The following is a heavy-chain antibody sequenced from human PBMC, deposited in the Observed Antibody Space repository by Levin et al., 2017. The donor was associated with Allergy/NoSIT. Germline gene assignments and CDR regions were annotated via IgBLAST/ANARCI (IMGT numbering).Heavy chain of an antibody. CDR1: GFTFDDYA. CDR3: ARDNIGLPDAFDI. V-gene: IGHV3-9*01. D-gene: IGHD3-10*01. CDR2: ISWNSGSI. J-gene: IGHJ3*02. Sequence: LSLTCAASGFTFDDYAMHWVRQAPGKGLEWVSGISWNSGSIGYADSVQGRFTISRDNAKNSLYLQMNSLRTEDTALYYCARDNIGLPDAFDIWGQGTMVIVSS.